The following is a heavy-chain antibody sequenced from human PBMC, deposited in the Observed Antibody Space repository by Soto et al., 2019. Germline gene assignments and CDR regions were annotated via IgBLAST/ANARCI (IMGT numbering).Heavy chain of an antibody. J-gene: IGHJ4*02. CDR1: GFTFSSYG. V-gene: IGHV3-33*03. CDR2: IWSTRSYK. D-gene: IGHD3-22*01. CDR3: ARKSYSGDSGFYDY. Sequence: GGSLRLSCAASGFTFSSYGMHWVRQAPGKGLEWVAAIWSTRSYKYHADSVKGRFAISRDNAKNSLYLQMDSLRADDTAVYYCARKSYSGDSGFYDYWGQGALVTVSS.